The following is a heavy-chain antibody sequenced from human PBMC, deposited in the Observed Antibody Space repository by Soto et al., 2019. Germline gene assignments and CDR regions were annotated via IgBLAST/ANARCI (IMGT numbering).Heavy chain of an antibody. V-gene: IGHV4-30-2*01. Sequence: TLSLTCAVSGGSISSGGYSWSWIRQPPGKGLEWIGYIYHSGSTYYNPSLKSRVTISVDRSKNQFSLKLSSVTAADTAVYSCARGGTHYDILTGYLSVPGGPTIPYWFDPWGQGTLVTVSA. D-gene: IGHD3-9*01. CDR1: GGSISSGGYS. CDR2: IYHSGST. J-gene: IGHJ5*02. CDR3: ARGGTHYDILTGYLSVPGGPTIPYWFDP.